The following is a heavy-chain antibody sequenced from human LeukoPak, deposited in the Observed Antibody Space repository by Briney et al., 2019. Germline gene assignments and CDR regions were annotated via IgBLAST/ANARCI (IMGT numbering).Heavy chain of an antibody. V-gene: IGHV3-23*01. Sequence: PGGSLRLSCAASGFTFSSYAMSWVRQAPGKGLEWVSAISGNGGSTYYADSVKGQFTISRDNSKNTLYLQMNSLRAEDTAVYYCAKDPQDCSGGSCYTPGYYFDDWGQGTLVTVSS. D-gene: IGHD2-15*01. CDR2: ISGNGGST. CDR1: GFTFSSYA. J-gene: IGHJ4*02. CDR3: AKDPQDCSGGSCYTPGYYFDD.